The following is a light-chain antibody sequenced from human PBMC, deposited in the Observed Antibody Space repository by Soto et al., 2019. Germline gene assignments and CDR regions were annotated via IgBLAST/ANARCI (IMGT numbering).Light chain of an antibody. CDR1: QGIRTD. CDR2: GAS. Sequence: DIQMTQSPSSLSASVGDRVTITCRASQGIRTDLVWYQQKPGKAPKRLIYGASSLQSGVPSRFSDSGSGTEFTLTVSSLQPEDFATYYCLQHYNYPQTFGPGTTVEIK. CDR3: LQHYNYPQT. V-gene: IGKV1-17*01. J-gene: IGKJ1*01.